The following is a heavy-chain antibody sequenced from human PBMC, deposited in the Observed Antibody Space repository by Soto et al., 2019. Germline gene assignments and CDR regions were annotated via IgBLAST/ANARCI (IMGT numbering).Heavy chain of an antibody. D-gene: IGHD4-17*01. CDR3: SNSFCSNYGDSEYFQH. CDR2: IYWDDDK. CDR1: GFSLSTSGVG. J-gene: IGHJ1*01. Sequence: QITLKESGPTLVKPTQTLTLTCTFSGFSLSTSGVGVGWIRQPPGKALEWLALIYWDDDKRYSPSLKSRLTITKDTSQNQVVLTMTNIDPVDTATYFWSNSFCSNYGDSEYFQHWGQGTLVTVSS. V-gene: IGHV2-5*02.